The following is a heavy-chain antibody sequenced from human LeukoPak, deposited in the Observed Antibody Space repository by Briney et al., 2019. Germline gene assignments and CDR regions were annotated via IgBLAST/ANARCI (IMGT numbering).Heavy chain of an antibody. CDR1: GGSFSGYY. D-gene: IGHD3-10*01. Sequence: SETLSLTCAVYGGSFSGYYWSWIRQPPGKGLEWIGEINHSGSTNYNPSLESRVTISVDTSKNQFSLKLSSVTAADTAVYYCTLNVHVYGSGSYPYYWGQGTLVTVSS. CDR2: INHSGST. J-gene: IGHJ4*02. V-gene: IGHV4-34*01. CDR3: TLNVHVYGSGSYPYY.